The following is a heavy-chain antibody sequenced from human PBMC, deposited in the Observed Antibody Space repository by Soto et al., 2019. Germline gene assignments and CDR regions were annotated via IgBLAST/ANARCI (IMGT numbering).Heavy chain of an antibody. CDR3: ARGVGELSSDWFDP. CDR1: GYTFTGSY. D-gene: IGHD3-10*01. V-gene: IGHV1-2*04. CDR2: INPHSGGT. J-gene: IGHJ5*02. Sequence: QVQLVLSGAEVKKPGASVKVSCKASGYTFTGSYMHWVRQAPGQGLEWMGWINPHSGGTNYAQKFQGWVTIARNTSISTAYMELSRLRSDDTAVYYCARGVGELSSDWFDPWGPGTLVTVSS.